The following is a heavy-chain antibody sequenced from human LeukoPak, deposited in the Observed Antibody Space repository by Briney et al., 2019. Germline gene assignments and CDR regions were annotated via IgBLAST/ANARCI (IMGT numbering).Heavy chain of an antibody. CDR1: GFSLSTSGMC. Sequence: SGPALVKPTQTLTLTCTFSGFSLSTSGMCVSWIRQPPGKALEWLARIDWDDDKYYSTSLKTRRNISKDTSTNKVVLTMTNMDPADTATYYCARIRGVSGSRYYGMDVWGQGTTVTVSS. J-gene: IGHJ6*02. V-gene: IGHV2-70*11. CDR3: ARIRGVSGSRYYGMDV. CDR2: IDWDDDK. D-gene: IGHD3-10*01.